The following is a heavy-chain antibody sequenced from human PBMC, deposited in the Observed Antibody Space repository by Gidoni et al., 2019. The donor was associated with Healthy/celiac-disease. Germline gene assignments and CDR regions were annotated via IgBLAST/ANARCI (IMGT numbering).Heavy chain of an antibody. CDR1: GFTFRSYG. CDR3: ASSSFYDRGYFDY. J-gene: IGHJ4*02. Sequence: QVQLVESGGGVVQPGRSLRLSCAASGFTFRSYGMHWVRQAPGKGLEGVAVIWYDGSNKYYADSVKGRFTISRDNSKNTLYLQMNSLRAEDTAVYYCASSSFYDRGYFDYWGQGTLVTVSS. D-gene: IGHD3-22*01. V-gene: IGHV3-33*01. CDR2: IWYDGSNK.